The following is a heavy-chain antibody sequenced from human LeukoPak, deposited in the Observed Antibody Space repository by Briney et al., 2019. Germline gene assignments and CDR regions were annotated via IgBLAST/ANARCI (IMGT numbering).Heavy chain of an antibody. D-gene: IGHD6-19*01. CDR3: ARGVISGWYNWFDP. V-gene: IGHV4-4*07. J-gene: IGHJ5*02. CDR2: IYTSGST. Sequence: SETLSLTCTVSGGSISSYYWSWIWQPAGKGLEWIGRIYTSGSTNYNPSLKSRVTMSVDTSKNQFSLKLSSVTAADTAVYYCARGVISGWYNWFDPWGQGTLVTVSS. CDR1: GGSISSYY.